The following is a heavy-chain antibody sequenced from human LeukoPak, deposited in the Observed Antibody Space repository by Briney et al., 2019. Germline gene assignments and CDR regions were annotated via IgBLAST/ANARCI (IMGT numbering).Heavy chain of an antibody. D-gene: IGHD3-10*01. J-gene: IGHJ3*02. Sequence: ASVKVSCTASGYTFTSYDINWVRQATGQGLEWMGWMNPNSGNTGYAQKFQGRVTMTRNTSISTAYMELSSLRSEDTAVYYCARAAAWPRRWFGELYAGGAFDIWGQGTMVTVSS. CDR1: GYTFTSYD. V-gene: IGHV1-8*01. CDR3: ARAAAWPRRWFGELYAGGAFDI. CDR2: MNPNSGNT.